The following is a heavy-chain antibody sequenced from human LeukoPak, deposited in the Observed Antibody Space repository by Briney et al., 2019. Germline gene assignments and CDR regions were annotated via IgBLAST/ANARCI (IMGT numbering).Heavy chain of an antibody. CDR3: ARASGSYRPFDY. J-gene: IGHJ4*02. Sequence: SETLSLTCTVSGGSISSSSYYWGWIRQPPGKGLEWIGSIYYSGSTYYNPSLKSRVTISVDTSKNQFSLKLSSVTAADTAVYYCARASGSYRPFDYWGQGTLVTVSS. CDR1: GGSISSSSYY. V-gene: IGHV4-39*01. CDR2: IYYSGST. D-gene: IGHD1-26*01.